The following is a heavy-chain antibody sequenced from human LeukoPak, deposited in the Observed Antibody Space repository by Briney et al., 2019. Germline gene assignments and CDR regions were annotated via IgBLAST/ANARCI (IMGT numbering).Heavy chain of an antibody. D-gene: IGHD3-10*01. V-gene: IGHV4-59*08. CDR3: ARHRTDYYGSGIIDY. CDR1: GGSISSYY. J-gene: IGHJ4*02. Sequence: SETLFLTCTVSGGSISSYYWSWIRQPPGKGLEWIGYIYYSGSTNYNPSLKSRVTISVDTSKNQFSLKLSSVTAADTAVYYCARHRTDYYGSGIIDYWGQGTLVTVSS. CDR2: IYYSGST.